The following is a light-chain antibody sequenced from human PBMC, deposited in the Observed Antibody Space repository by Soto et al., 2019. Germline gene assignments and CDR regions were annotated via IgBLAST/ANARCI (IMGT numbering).Light chain of an antibody. CDR2: AAS. V-gene: IGKV1-39*01. CDR3: QQTFSTSWT. CDR1: QSISTY. Sequence: DIQMTQSPSSLSASVGDRVTITCRASQSISTYIYWYQHKPGKAPKLLIYAASTLQSGVPSRFSGSGSGTDFTLTISSLHPEDSATYYCQQTFSTSWTFGQGTKVDI. J-gene: IGKJ1*01.